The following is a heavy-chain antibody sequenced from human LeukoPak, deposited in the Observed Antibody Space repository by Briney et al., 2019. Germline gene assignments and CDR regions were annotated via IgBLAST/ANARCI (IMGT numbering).Heavy chain of an antibody. Sequence: PGESLRLSCAASGFSFSPYSMNWVRQAPGKGLEWVSSISPSNTYIYYADSVKGRFTVSRDNAKNSLYLQMSSLRAEDTAVYYCARGCGGNCYLNDYWGQGTLVTVSS. CDR3: ARGCGGNCYLNDY. J-gene: IGHJ4*02. V-gene: IGHV3-21*01. CDR2: ISPSNTYI. CDR1: GFSFSPYS. D-gene: IGHD2-15*01.